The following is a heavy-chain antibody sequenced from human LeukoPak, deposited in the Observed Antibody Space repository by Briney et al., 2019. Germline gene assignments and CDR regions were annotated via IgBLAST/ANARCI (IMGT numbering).Heavy chain of an antibody. CDR1: GGTFNSYA. Sequence: GASVKVSCKASGGTFNSYAISWVRQAPGHGLEWMGGIIPIFGTANYAQKFQGRVAITADDSTSTAYMELSSLRSEDTAVYYCARRGYCSSTSCSGVYYFDYWGQGTLVTVSS. CDR3: ARRGYCSSTSCSGVYYFDY. V-gene: IGHV1-69*13. J-gene: IGHJ4*02. CDR2: IIPIFGTA. D-gene: IGHD2-2*01.